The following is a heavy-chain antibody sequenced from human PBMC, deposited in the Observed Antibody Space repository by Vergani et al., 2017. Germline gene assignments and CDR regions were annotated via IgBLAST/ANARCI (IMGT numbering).Heavy chain of an antibody. CDR2: IKQDGSEK. V-gene: IGHV3-7*01. Sequence: EVQLVESGGGLVQPGGSLRLSCGASGFTFRNYWMNWVRQAPGKGLEWVANIKQDGSEKYYVDSVKGRFTISRDNAKNSLYLQMNSLRAEDTAVYYCASTTGTTDAFDIWGQGTMVTVSS. CDR3: ASTTGTTDAFDI. CDR1: GFTFRNYW. J-gene: IGHJ3*02. D-gene: IGHD1-1*01.